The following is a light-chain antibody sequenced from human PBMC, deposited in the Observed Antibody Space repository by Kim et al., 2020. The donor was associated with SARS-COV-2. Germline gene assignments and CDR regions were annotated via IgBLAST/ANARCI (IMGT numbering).Light chain of an antibody. V-gene: IGLV3-1*01. CDR1: KLGDKY. CDR3: QAWDSSTVV. Sequence: SVSPGQTASITCSGDKLGDKYACWYQQKPGQSPVLVIYQDSKRPAGIPERFSGSNSGNTATLTISGTQAMDEADYYCQAWDSSTVVFGGGTKLTVL. CDR2: QDS. J-gene: IGLJ2*01.